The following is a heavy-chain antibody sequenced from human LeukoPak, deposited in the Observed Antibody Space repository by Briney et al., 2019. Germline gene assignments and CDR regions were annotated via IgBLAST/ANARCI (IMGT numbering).Heavy chain of an antibody. J-gene: IGHJ4*02. Sequence: GGSLRLSCAASGLTLTDYYMSWIRQAPGKGLEWFSYISSSSIYTKYADSVEGRFTISRDNTKNSLYLQMSSLRAEDTAVYYCARERATMAGGGLEYWGQGSLVTVST. CDR2: ISSSSIYT. V-gene: IGHV3-11*05. D-gene: IGHD3-10*01. CDR3: ARERATMAGGGLEY. CDR1: GLTLTDYY.